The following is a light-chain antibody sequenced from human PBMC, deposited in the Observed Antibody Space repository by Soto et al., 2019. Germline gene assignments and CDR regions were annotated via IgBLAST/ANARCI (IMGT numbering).Light chain of an antibody. CDR3: QQRSNWPIT. CDR1: QSVSSN. J-gene: IGKJ5*01. V-gene: IGKV3-11*01. Sequence: VMTQSHSTMSVYSGGRATLSCRASQSVSSNLAWYQQKPGQAPRLLIYDASNRATGIPARFSGSGSGTDFTLTISSLEPEDFAVYYCQQRSNWPITFGQGTRLEIK. CDR2: DAS.